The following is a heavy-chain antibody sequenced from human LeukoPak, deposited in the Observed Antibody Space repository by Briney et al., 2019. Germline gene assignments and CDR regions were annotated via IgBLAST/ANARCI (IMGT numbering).Heavy chain of an antibody. D-gene: IGHD6-19*01. CDR1: GGTISSYY. V-gene: IGHV4-59*08. Sequence: SETLSLTCTVSGGTISSYYWNWIRQPPGKGLEWIGYMHSSGNTKYNPSLKRRVTISVDTSKNQFSLKLTSVTAADTAVYYCARWYSSGWAFDYWGQGTLVTVSS. CDR3: ARWYSSGWAFDY. J-gene: IGHJ4*02. CDR2: MHSSGNT.